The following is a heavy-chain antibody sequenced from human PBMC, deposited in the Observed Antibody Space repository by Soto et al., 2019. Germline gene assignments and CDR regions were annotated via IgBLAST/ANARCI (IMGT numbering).Heavy chain of an antibody. CDR3: AKALHALIPACLDYFDY. D-gene: IGHD6-6*01. Sequence: PGGSLRLSCAASGFTFSSYAMNWVRQAPGKGLEWVSAISGSGGSTHYADSVKGRFTISRDNFKNTLYLQMNSLRAEDTAVYYCAKALHALIPACLDYFDYWGQGTLVTVSS. CDR2: ISGSGGST. J-gene: IGHJ4*02. CDR1: GFTFSSYA. V-gene: IGHV3-23*01.